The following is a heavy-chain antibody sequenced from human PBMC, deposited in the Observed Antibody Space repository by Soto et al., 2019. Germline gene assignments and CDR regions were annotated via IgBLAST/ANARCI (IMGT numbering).Heavy chain of an antibody. CDR3: ARQPRGPGYGERGLDLDY. Sequence: SETLSLTCTVSGGSTNSRSDYWGWIRQPPGKGLEWIGSVYYSGSTHDNPSLQSRVTISVDTSRNQFSLNLISATAADTAVYFCARQPRGPGYGERGLDLDYWGQGTLVTVSS. CDR2: VYYSGST. D-gene: IGHD3-16*01. V-gene: IGHV4-39*01. CDR1: GGSTNSRSDY. J-gene: IGHJ4*02.